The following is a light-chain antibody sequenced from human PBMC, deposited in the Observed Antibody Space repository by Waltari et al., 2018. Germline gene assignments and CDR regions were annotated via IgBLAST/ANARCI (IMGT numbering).Light chain of an antibody. CDR3: QQSYSTLQFT. Sequence: DIQMTQSSSSLSASVGDRVTITCRASQSISSYLNWYQQKPGKAPKLLIYAASSLQSGVPSRFSGSGSGTDFTLTISSLQPEDFATYYCQQSYSTLQFTFGPGTKVDIK. V-gene: IGKV1-39*01. CDR1: QSISSY. J-gene: IGKJ3*01. CDR2: AAS.